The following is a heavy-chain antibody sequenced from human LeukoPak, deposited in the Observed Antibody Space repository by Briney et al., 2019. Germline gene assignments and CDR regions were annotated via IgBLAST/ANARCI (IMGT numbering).Heavy chain of an antibody. J-gene: IGHJ4*02. CDR2: IYTAGTT. D-gene: IGHD4-17*01. V-gene: IGHV3-53*01. CDR3: ARDSPSPTGY. Sequence: GGSLRLSCVVSGFTVSNNYMSWVRQAPGKGPEWVSIIYTAGTTYYADSVKGRFTISRDNSKNMLYLQMNSLRAEDTAVYYCARDSPSPTGYWGQGTLVTVSS. CDR1: GFTVSNNY.